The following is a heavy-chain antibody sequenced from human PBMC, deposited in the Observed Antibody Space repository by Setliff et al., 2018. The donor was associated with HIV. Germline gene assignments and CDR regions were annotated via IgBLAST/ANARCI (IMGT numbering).Heavy chain of an antibody. CDR2: IYYDGRT. Sequence: SETLSLTCTVSGGSIRTGDYYFGWIRQPPGKGLDWIGSIYYDGRTFYKPSLKSRLTISVEPSKNQFSLSLNSVTAADPAVYLCARGGAVSADFDSWGQGTLVTVSS. CDR3: ARGGAVSADFDS. J-gene: IGHJ5*01. D-gene: IGHD3-16*01. V-gene: IGHV4-39*07. CDR1: GGSIRTGDYY.